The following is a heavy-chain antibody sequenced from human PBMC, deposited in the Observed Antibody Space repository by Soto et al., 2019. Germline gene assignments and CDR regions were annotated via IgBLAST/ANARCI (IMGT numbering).Heavy chain of an antibody. CDR3: AKVDISTAGPFDY. Sequence: PGGSLRLSCVASGFTFSRHGLSWVRQAPGKGLEWVSTINPSGDSTFYADSVKGRFTISRDNSKNTVYLQMNSLSVGDTAVYLCAKVDISTAGPFDYWGQGALVTVS. J-gene: IGHJ4*02. D-gene: IGHD6-13*01. CDR2: INPSGDST. V-gene: IGHV3-23*01. CDR1: GFTFSRHG.